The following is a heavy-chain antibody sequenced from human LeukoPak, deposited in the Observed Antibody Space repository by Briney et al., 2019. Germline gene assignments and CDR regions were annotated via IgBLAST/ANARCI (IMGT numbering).Heavy chain of an antibody. CDR1: GDTFSSYA. J-gene: IGHJ4*02. V-gene: IGHV1-69*13. D-gene: IGHD3-16*02. Sequence: ASVKVSCKASGDTFSSYAISWVRQAPGQGLEWMGGIIPIFGTAHYAQKFQGRVTITADESTSTAYMELSSLRSEDTAVYYCAREVITFGGVIVRTYYFDYWGQGTLVTVSS. CDR3: AREVITFGGVIVRTYYFDY. CDR2: IIPIFGTA.